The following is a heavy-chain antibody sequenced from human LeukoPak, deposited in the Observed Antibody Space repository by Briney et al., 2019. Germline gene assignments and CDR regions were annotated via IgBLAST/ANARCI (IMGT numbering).Heavy chain of an antibody. V-gene: IGHV4-34*01. D-gene: IGHD5-12*01. CDR2: INHSGST. J-gene: IGHJ4*02. CDR3: ARGLYSGYDRFDY. CDR1: GGSFSGYY. Sequence: PSETLSLTCAVYGGSFSGYYWSWIRQPPGKGLEWIGEINHSGSTNYNPSLKSRVTISVDTSKNQFSLKLSSVTAADTAVYYCARGLYSGYDRFDYWGQGTLVTVSS.